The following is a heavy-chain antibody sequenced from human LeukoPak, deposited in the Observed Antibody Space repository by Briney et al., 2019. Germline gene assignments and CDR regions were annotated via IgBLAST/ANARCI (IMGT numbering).Heavy chain of an antibody. V-gene: IGHV3-9*01. Sequence: PGGSLRLSCAASGFKFDDYDVHWVRQAPGKGLEWVSTITYNSADIGYVDSVKGRFTISRDNAKNSLYLLMNDLRVEDAALYYCARRGYRKGYDDAFDIWGQGTMVTVSS. J-gene: IGHJ3*02. CDR1: GFKFDDYD. CDR3: ARRGYRKGYDDAFDI. D-gene: IGHD5-18*01. CDR2: ITYNSADI.